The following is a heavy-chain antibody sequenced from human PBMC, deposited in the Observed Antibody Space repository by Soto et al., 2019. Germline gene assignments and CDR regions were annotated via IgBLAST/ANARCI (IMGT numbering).Heavy chain of an antibody. CDR1: GGSISSYY. CDR3: SRGEYRAAMPSGY. D-gene: IGHD2-2*01. J-gene: IGHJ4*01. V-gene: IGHV4-59*01. Sequence: QVQLQESGPGLVKPSETLSLTCTVSGGSISSYYWSWIRQPPGKGLEWIGYIYYSGSTNYNPSLRSRLPFSVDSSKTQFALKLSSVTAAGTAVYYCSRGEYRAAMPSGYWGHGTLVTVSS. CDR2: IYYSGST.